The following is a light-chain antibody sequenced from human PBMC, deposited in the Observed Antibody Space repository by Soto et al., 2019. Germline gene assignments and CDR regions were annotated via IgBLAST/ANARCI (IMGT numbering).Light chain of an antibody. J-gene: IGKJ1*01. V-gene: IGKV1-6*01. CDR1: QGIRDD. CDR2: AAS. Sequence: AIQMTQSPSSLSASVGDRVTITCRASQGIRDDLGWYQQKPGKAPKLLIYAASSLTSGVPSRFSGSGSGTDFTLTISSLQPEDFATYYCLQDYNYPWTFGQGTKVEIK. CDR3: LQDYNYPWT.